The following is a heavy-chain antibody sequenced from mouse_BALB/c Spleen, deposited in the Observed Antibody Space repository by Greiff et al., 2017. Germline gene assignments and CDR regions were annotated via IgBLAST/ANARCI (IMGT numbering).Heavy chain of an antibody. J-gene: IGHJ2*01. D-gene: IGHD1-2*01. V-gene: IGHV1S81*02. CDR3: ARDTTAEPDGY. CDR2: INPSNGRT. CDR1: GYTFTSYW. Sequence: QVQLQQPGAELVKPGASVKLSCKASGYTFTSYWMHWVKQRPGQGLEWIGEINPSNGRTNYNEKFKSKATLTVDKSSSTAYMQLSSLTSEDSAVYYCARDTTAEPDGYWGQGTTLTVSS.